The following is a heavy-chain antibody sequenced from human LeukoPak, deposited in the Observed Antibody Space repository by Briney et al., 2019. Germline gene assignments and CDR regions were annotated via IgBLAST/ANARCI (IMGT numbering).Heavy chain of an antibody. V-gene: IGHV1-2*02. CDR3: ARDGEWLRFEFSGLYYYYMDV. CDR1: GYTFTGYW. J-gene: IGHJ6*03. Sequence: ASVKVSCKAFGYTFTGYWMHWVRQAPGQGLEWMGWINPNSGGTNYAQKFQGRVTMTRDTSISTAYMELSRLRSDDTAVYYCARDGEWLRFEFSGLYYYYMDVWGKGTTVTVSS. CDR2: INPNSGGT. D-gene: IGHD5-12*01.